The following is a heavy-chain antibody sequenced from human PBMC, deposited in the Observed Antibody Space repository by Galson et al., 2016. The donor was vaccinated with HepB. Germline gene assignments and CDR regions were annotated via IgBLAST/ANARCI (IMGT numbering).Heavy chain of an antibody. J-gene: IGHJ4*02. CDR3: ARAGLYDYIWGNFRHRITAFDS. CDR1: VGSISSAEYS. V-gene: IGHV4-30-2*01. CDR2: IFHTGSP. Sequence: TLSLTCAVSVGSISSAEYSWTWIRQPPGQALEWIGYIFHTGSPSYNPSLESRVTISVDRSKNQFSLKLNSVTAADTAVYYCARAGLYDYIWGNFRHRITAFDSWGQGTQVTVSS. D-gene: IGHD3-16*02.